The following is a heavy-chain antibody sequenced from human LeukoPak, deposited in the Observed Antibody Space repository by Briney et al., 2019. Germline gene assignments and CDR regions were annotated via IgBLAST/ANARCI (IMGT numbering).Heavy chain of an antibody. J-gene: IGHJ4*02. Sequence: GGSLRLSCAASGFTFSSYGMHWVRQAPGKGLEWVAVIWYDGSNKYYADSVKGRFTISRDSSKNTLYLQMNSLRAEDTAVYYCAKDSAAAAADYWGQGTLVTVSS. V-gene: IGHV3-33*06. CDR1: GFTFSSYG. CDR3: AKDSAAAAADY. D-gene: IGHD6-13*01. CDR2: IWYDGSNK.